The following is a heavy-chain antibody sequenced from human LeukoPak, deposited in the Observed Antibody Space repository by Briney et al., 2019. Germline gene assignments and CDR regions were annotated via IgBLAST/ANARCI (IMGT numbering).Heavy chain of an antibody. V-gene: IGHV3-74*01. CDR3: ARDSDAGFDY. CDR1: GFPLSGFW. J-gene: IGHJ4*02. Sequence: GGPLRLSCAAPGFPLSGFWMHWVRQAPGKGLQWVPRASSDGSSTVYADSVKGRSTISRDNAKKTLYLQMNSLRVEDTAIYYCARDSDAGFDYWGRGTLVTVSS. CDR2: ASSDGSST.